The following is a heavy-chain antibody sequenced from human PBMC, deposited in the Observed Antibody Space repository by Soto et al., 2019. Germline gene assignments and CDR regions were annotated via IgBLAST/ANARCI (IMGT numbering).Heavy chain of an antibody. CDR1: GESVSSNSAA. CDR2: TYYRSKWYN. J-gene: IGHJ3*02. CDR3: ARDGHIYCSGGSCYGSAFDI. V-gene: IGHV6-1*01. D-gene: IGHD2-15*01. Sequence: SQTLSLTCAISGESVSSNSAAWNWIRQSPSRGLEWLGRTYYRSKWYNDYAVSVKSRITINPDTSKNQFSLQLNSVTPEDTAVYYCARDGHIYCSGGSCYGSAFDIWGQGTMVTVS.